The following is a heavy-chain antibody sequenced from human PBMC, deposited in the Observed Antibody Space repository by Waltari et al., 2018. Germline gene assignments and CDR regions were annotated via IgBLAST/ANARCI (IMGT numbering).Heavy chain of an antibody. Sequence: QVQLQESGPGLVKPSETLSLTCAVSGYSISSGYYWGWIRQPPGKGLEWIGSIYHSGSTDYHPSLKSRVTISVDTSKNQFSLKLSSVTAADTAVYYCARVTYYYDSSGYSKGAFDIWGQGTMVTVSS. CDR3: ARVTYYYDSSGYSKGAFDI. V-gene: IGHV4-38-2*01. CDR1: GYSISSGYY. J-gene: IGHJ3*02. CDR2: IYHSGST. D-gene: IGHD3-22*01.